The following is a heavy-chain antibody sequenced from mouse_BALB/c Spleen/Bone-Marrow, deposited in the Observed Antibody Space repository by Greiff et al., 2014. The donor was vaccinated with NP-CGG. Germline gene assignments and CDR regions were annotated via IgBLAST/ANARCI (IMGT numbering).Heavy chain of an antibody. J-gene: IGHJ4*01. CDR2: ISSGGSYT. CDR1: GFTFSTYA. CDR3: AREVKYGNYGLYAMDY. V-gene: IGHV5-9-4*01. D-gene: IGHD2-10*02. Sequence: EVQGVESGGGLLKPGGSLKLSCAASGFTFSTYAMSWVRQSPEKRLEWVADISSGGSYTYYPETVTGRSTISRDNAKNLLYLERSGLGSEDTAMYYCAREVKYGNYGLYAMDYWGQGTSVTGSS.